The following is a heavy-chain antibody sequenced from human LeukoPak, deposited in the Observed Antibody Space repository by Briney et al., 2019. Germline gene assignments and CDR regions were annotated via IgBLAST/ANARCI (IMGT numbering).Heavy chain of an antibody. CDR3: ARGTVTKLFDY. V-gene: IGHV4-34*01. J-gene: IGHJ4*02. Sequence: PSETLSLTCAVYGGSFSGCYWSWIRQPPGKGLEWIGEINHSGSTNYNPSLKSRVTISVDTSKNQFSLKLSSVTAADTAVYYCARGTVTKLFDYWGQGTLVTVSS. CDR2: INHSGST. D-gene: IGHD4-17*01. CDR1: GGSFSGCY.